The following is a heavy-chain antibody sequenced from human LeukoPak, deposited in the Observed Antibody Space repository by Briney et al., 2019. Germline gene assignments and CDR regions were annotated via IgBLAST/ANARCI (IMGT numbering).Heavy chain of an antibody. CDR1: GGSISPYY. CDR3: ARERYSSGRGLFDY. Sequence: PSETLSLTCTASGGSISPYYWNWIRQPPRKGLEWIGYTHYSGSTNYNPSLKSRVTISVDTTKNQFSLKLTSVTAADTAVYYCARERYSSGRGLFDYWGQGTLVTVSS. J-gene: IGHJ4*02. V-gene: IGHV4-59*01. CDR2: THYSGST. D-gene: IGHD3-22*01.